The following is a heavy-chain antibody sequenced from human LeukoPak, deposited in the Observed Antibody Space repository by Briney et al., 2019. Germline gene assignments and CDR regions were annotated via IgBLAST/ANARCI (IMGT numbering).Heavy chain of an antibody. V-gene: IGHV1-8*02. CDR1: GYTFTSYD. Sequence: ASVKVSCKASGYTFTSYDINWVRQATGQGLEWMGWVNPDSGNTGYAQKFQGRVTMTRDTSINTAYMELTNLISEDAAIYYCVRGTPYCSSASCYNYWGQGTLVTVSS. CDR2: VNPDSGNT. J-gene: IGHJ4*02. D-gene: IGHD2-2*02. CDR3: VRGTPYCSSASCYNY.